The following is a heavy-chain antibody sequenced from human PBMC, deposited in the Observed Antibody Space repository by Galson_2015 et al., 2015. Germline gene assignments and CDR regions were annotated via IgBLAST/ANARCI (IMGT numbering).Heavy chain of an antibody. CDR3: TRDTGGDPYDFWSGYYPAYYGMDV. J-gene: IGHJ6*02. Sequence: SLRLSCAASGFTFGDYAMSWFRQAPGKGLEWVGFIRSKAYGGTTEYAASVKGRFTISRDDSKSIAYLQMNSLKTEDTAVYYCTRDTGGDPYDFWSGYYPAYYGMDVWGQGTTVTVSS. CDR1: GFTFGDYA. V-gene: IGHV3-49*03. D-gene: IGHD3-3*01. CDR2: IRSKAYGGTT.